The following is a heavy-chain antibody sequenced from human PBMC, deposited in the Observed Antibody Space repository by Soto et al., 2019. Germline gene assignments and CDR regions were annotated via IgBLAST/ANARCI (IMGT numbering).Heavy chain of an antibody. CDR1: GFTFSSYG. Sequence: PGGSLRLSCAASGFTFSSYGMQWVRQAPGKGLEWVAAIWSDGSNTYYADSVKGRFTTSTDNSKNTMYLQITSLRAKDTSVYDYARAGYCSSTSCPQPYYYGMDVWGQGTTVTVSS. J-gene: IGHJ6*02. CDR2: IWSDGSNT. D-gene: IGHD2-2*01. V-gene: IGHV3-33*01. CDR3: ARAGYCSSTSCPQPYYYGMDV.